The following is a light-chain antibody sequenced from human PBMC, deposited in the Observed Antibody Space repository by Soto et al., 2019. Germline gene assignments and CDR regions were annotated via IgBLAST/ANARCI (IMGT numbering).Light chain of an antibody. Sequence: HSVLTQPPSVSGAPGQRVTISCTGSSSNIGAGYDVNWYQQLPGTAPKLLIFGDSNRPSGVPDRFSGSKSGTSASLAITGLQAADEADYYCQSSDSRLSGSDVFGTGTKVTVL. CDR3: QSSDSRLSGSDV. V-gene: IGLV1-40*01. CDR2: GDS. J-gene: IGLJ1*01. CDR1: SSNIGAGYD.